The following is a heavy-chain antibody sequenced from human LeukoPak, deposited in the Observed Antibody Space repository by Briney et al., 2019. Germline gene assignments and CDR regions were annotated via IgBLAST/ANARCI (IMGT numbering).Heavy chain of an antibody. J-gene: IGHJ4*02. CDR3: ARDRGYDFWSCYYSIYFDY. CDR1: GGSISSYY. V-gene: IGHV4-59*01. D-gene: IGHD3-3*01. CDR2: IYYSGST. Sequence: SETLSLTCTVSGGSISSYYWSWIRQPPGKGLEWIGYIYYSGSTNYNPSLKSRVTISVDTSKNQFSLKLSSVTAAVTAVYYCARDRGYDFWSCYYSIYFDYCGQGALVTVSS.